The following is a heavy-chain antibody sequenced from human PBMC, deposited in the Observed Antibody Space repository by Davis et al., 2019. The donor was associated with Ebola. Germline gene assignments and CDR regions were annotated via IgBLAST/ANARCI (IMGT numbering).Heavy chain of an antibody. V-gene: IGHV1-46*01. CDR2: INPSDVTT. CDR3: ARDGYCLSSGCYGYGMDV. CDR1: GYSFTDFY. J-gene: IGHJ6*02. Sequence: ASVKVSCKASGYSFTDFYIHWVRQAPGQGLKWMGVINPSDVTTTYAHKFQGRVTMTTDTSTTTAYMELRSLRSDDTATYYCARDGYCLSSGCYGYGMDVWGQGTTVTVSS. D-gene: IGHD3-22*01.